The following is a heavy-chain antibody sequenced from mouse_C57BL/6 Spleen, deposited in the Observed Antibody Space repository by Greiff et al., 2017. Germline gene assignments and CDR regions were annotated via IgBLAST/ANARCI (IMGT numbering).Heavy chain of an antibody. D-gene: IGHD1-1*02. CDR2: FYPGSGSI. J-gene: IGHJ1*03. Sequence: QVQLQQSGAELVKPGASVKLSCKASGYTFTEYTIHWVKQRSGQGLEWIGWFYPGSGSIKYNEKFKDKATLTADKSSRTVYMELSRLTSEDSAVYFCARHEEEGYGKGEYFDVWGTGTTVTVSS. CDR1: GYTFTEYT. CDR3: ARHEEEGYGKGEYFDV. V-gene: IGHV1-62-2*01.